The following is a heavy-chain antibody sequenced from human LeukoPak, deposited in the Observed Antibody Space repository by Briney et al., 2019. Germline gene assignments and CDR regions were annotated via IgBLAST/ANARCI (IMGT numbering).Heavy chain of an antibody. Sequence: SETLSLTCAVYGGSLSGYYWSWIRQPPGKGLEWIGEINHSGSTNYNPSLKSRVTISVDTSKNQFSLKLSSVTAADTAVYYCARTTRVSGYYYYYYYGMDVWGQGTTVTVSS. CDR3: ARTTRVSGYYYYYYYGMDV. J-gene: IGHJ6*02. D-gene: IGHD3-22*01. CDR2: INHSGST. V-gene: IGHV4-34*01. CDR1: GGSLSGYY.